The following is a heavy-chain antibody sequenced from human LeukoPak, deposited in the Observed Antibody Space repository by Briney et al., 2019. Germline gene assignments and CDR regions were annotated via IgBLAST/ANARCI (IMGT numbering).Heavy chain of an antibody. J-gene: IGHJ4*02. D-gene: IGHD3-10*01. Sequence: GGSLRLSCAASGFTFSRSWISWVRQAPGKGLEWVANIKKDGSEEYYVDSVKGRFTISRDNAKNSLYLQMNSLRGEDTAVYYCTGSSGYWGQGTLVIVSS. CDR2: IKKDGSEE. CDR3: TGSSGY. CDR1: GFTFSRSW. V-gene: IGHV3-7*01.